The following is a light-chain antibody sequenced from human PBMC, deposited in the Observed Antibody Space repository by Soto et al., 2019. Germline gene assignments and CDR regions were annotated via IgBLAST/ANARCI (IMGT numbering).Light chain of an antibody. V-gene: IGKV1-5*03. CDR2: KAS. CDR1: QSISTW. J-gene: IGKJ1*01. Sequence: DIQMTQSPSTLSASVGDSVTITCRASQSISTWLAWYQQKPGKAPKLLIYKASSLEGGGPSRFSGSGSGAEFTLTISSLQPDDFATYYCQQYGNYWTFGQGTKVEIK. CDR3: QQYGNYWT.